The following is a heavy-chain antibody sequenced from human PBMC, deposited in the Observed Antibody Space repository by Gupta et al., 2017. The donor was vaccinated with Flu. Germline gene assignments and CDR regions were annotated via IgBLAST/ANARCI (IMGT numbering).Heavy chain of an antibody. CDR3: ARGDYYDSSGSGYIDY. CDR1: GFTFSSYG. CDR2: IWYDGSNK. V-gene: IGHV3-33*01. D-gene: IGHD3-22*01. J-gene: IGHJ4*02. Sequence: QVQLVESGGGVVQPGRSLRLSCAASGFTFSSYGMHWVRQAPGKGLEWVAVIWYDGSNKYYADSVKGRFTISRDNSKNTLYLQMNSLRAEDTAVYYCARGDYYDSSGSGYIDYWGQGTLVTVSS.